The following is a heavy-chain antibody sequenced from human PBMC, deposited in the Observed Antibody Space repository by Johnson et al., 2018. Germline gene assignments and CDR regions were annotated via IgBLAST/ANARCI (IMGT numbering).Heavy chain of an antibody. CDR1: GFTFINYG. V-gene: IGHV3-NL1*01. Sequence: QVQLVESGGGVVQPGRSLRLSCAASGFTFINYGMHWVRPAPGKGLEWVAVIYSGGSTYYADSAKGRFTISRDTAKNSLYLQMNRLRAEDTAVYYCAGVDTAMVTPYYGMDVWGKGTTVTVSS. CDR2: IYSGGST. J-gene: IGHJ6*04. D-gene: IGHD5-18*01. CDR3: AGVDTAMVTPYYGMDV.